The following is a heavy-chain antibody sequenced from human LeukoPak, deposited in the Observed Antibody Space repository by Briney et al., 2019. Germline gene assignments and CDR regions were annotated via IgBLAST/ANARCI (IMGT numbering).Heavy chain of an antibody. V-gene: IGHV3-30*02. CDR3: VKDVSTGWSFDS. D-gene: IGHD6-19*01. CDR1: GFTYNNYG. Sequence: GGSLRLSCAASGFTYNNYGMHWVRQAPGKGMEWVTFISYDGSDKSYADSVKGRFIISRDNSKKTLYVQMNSLTTDDTAVYYCVKDVSTGWSFDSWGQGTLVTVSS. CDR2: ISYDGSDK. J-gene: IGHJ4*02.